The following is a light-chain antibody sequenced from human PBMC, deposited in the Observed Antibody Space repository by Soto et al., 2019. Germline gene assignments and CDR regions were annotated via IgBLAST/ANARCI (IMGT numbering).Light chain of an antibody. CDR1: QSVSSSY. V-gene: IGKV3-20*01. CDR3: QQYGSSRWT. J-gene: IGKJ1*01. CDR2: GAS. Sequence: EIVLTQSPGTLSLSPGERYTLSCMASQSVSSSYLAWYQQKPGQAPRLLIYGASSRATGIPDRFSGSGSGTDFTLTISRLEPEDFAVYYCQQYGSSRWTFGQGTKVDIK.